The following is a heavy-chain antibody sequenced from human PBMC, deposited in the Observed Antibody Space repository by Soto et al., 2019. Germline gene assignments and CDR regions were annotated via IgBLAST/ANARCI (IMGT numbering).Heavy chain of an antibody. V-gene: IGHV4-59*01. CDR3: ATMIGAPVVSVDY. D-gene: IGHD3-10*02. CDR1: GGSISSYY. J-gene: IGHJ4*02. CDR2: IYYSGRT. Sequence: QVQLQESGPGLVKPSETLSLTCTVSGGSISSYYWCWVRQPPGKGLEWIGFIYYSGRTNYNPSLTCRGTISVDTSQNQFSLKLSSVTAADTAFYYIATMIGAPVVSVDYWGQGQLVTASS.